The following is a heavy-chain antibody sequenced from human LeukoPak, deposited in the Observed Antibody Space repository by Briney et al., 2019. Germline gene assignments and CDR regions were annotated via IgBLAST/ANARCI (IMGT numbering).Heavy chain of an antibody. CDR2: ISYSGDT. Sequence: SETLSLTCTVSGGSISSSSYYWGWIRQPPGKGLEWIGSISYSGDTFYNPSLKSRVTISVDTSKNQFSLKLRSVTAADTAVFYCARPGSSHAFDIWGQGTMVTVSS. J-gene: IGHJ3*02. CDR3: ARPGSSHAFDI. D-gene: IGHD3-10*01. V-gene: IGHV4-39*01. CDR1: GGSISSSSYY.